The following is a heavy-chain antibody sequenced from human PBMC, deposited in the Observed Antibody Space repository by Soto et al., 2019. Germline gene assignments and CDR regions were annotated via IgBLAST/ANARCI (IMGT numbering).Heavy chain of an antibody. D-gene: IGHD6-19*01. CDR3: ARHVSGWCFDK. J-gene: IGHJ4*02. Sequence: QVQLQESGPGLVKPSETLSLTCSVSGDSMSTYYWSWIRQPPGKGLEWIGHFSYSGSTNYNPSLRSRVTISGDTSKNQFSRKLTSVTAADAAVYFCARHVSGWCFDKWGQGTLVTVSS. V-gene: IGHV4-59*08. CDR1: GDSMSTYY. CDR2: FSYSGST.